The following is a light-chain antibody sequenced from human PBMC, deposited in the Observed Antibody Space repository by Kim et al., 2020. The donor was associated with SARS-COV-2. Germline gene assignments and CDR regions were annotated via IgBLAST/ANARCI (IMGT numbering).Light chain of an antibody. CDR3: MHALRTPVT. J-gene: IGKJ2*01. CDR2: LGS. CDR1: ESLLYSDGNNY. V-gene: IGKV2-28*01. Sequence: DIVMTQSPPYLTVIPGEPASISCRSSESLLYSDGNNYLHWYLQRPGQSPHHLIFLGSNRASGVPDRFSGSGSGTDFTLKISRVEAEDVGVYYCMHALRTPVTFGQGTKLEIK.